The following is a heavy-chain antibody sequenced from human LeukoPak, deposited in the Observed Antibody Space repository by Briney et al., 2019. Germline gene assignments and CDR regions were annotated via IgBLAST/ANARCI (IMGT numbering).Heavy chain of an antibody. J-gene: IGHJ5*01. CDR3: ARERRAVDINWFDS. D-gene: IGHD3/OR15-3a*01. CDR2: IRYDGSIK. CDR1: GFTFSSYG. V-gene: IGHV3-30*02. Sequence: GGSLRLSCAASGFTFSSYGMHWVRQAPGKGLERVAFIRYDGSIKYYADSVKGRFTISRDNTKNALYLQMNSLRAEDTAGDYCARERRAVDINWFDSWGQGTLVTVSS.